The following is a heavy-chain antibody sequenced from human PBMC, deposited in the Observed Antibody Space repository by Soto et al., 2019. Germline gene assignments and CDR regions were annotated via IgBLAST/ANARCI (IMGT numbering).Heavy chain of an antibody. V-gene: IGHV4-30-4*01. J-gene: IGHJ4*02. Sequence: QVQLQESGPGLVQPSQTLSLTCTVSGDSISSGDYYWSWVRQSPGKGLEWIGCIYYSGTTYYNPSLETRLTMSVDTSKNQVSLRLSSVTAADTAMYFCARDFKRYSSSTGPLEYWGQGTLVTVSS. CDR2: IYYSGTT. CDR3: ARDFKRYSSSTGPLEY. D-gene: IGHD6-6*01. CDR1: GDSISSGDYY.